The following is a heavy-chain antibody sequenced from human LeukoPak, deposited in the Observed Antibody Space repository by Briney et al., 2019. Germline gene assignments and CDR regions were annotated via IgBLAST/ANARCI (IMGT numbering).Heavy chain of an antibody. D-gene: IGHD2-15*01. CDR2: INPSGGST. CDR1: GYTFTSYY. Sequence: GASVKVSCKASGYTFTSYYMHWVRQAPGQGLEWMGIINPSGGSTSYAQKFQVRVTMTRDTSTSTVYMELSSLRSEDTAVYYCARGHPLGYCSGGSCYGIDYWGQGTLVTVSS. J-gene: IGHJ4*02. CDR3: ARGHPLGYCSGGSCYGIDY. V-gene: IGHV1-46*01.